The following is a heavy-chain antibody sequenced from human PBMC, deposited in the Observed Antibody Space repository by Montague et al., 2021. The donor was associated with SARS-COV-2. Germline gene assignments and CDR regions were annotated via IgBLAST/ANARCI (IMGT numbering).Heavy chain of an antibody. Sequence: SETLSLTCAVYGGSFSGYYWSWIRQPPGKGLEWIGEINHSGGTNYNPSLKSRVTISVDTSKNQFSLKLSSVTAADTAVYYCAGTYYDFWSGFIHYYYMDVWGKGTTVTVSS. CDR3: AGTYYDFWSGFIHYYYMDV. D-gene: IGHD3-3*01. CDR2: INHSGGT. CDR1: GGSFSGYY. J-gene: IGHJ6*03. V-gene: IGHV4-34*01.